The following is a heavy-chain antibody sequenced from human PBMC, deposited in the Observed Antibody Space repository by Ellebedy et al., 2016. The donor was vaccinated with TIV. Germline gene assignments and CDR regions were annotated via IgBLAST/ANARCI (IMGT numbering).Heavy chain of an antibody. CDR3: GRGVDRGIDF. CDR2: MSPKNGNT. D-gene: IGHD3-16*01. Sequence: AASVKVSCKASGYTFSTYDINWVRQATGQGPEWMGWMSPKNGNTDYAQKFQGRVTMTRDTSIRTAYMELNSLRPDDTAVYYCGRGVDRGIDFWGQGTLVTVSS. CDR1: GYTFSTYD. J-gene: IGHJ4*02. V-gene: IGHV1-8*01.